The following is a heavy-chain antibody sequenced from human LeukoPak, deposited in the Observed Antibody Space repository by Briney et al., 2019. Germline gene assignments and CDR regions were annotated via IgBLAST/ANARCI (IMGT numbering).Heavy chain of an antibody. CDR1: GFTFSSYG. D-gene: IGHD3-9*01. Sequence: AGGTLRLSCAASGFTFSSYGMSWVRQAPGKGLEWVSAISGSGDSTYYADSVKGRFTISRDNYKNTLNLQMNSLRAEDTAVYYCARDPPILTGPYYYYMDVWGKGTTVTISS. CDR3: ARDPPILTGPYYYYMDV. CDR2: ISGSGDST. V-gene: IGHV3-23*01. J-gene: IGHJ6*03.